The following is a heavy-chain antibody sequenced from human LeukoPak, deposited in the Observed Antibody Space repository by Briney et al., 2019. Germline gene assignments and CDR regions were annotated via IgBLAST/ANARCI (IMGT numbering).Heavy chain of an antibody. J-gene: IGHJ4*02. CDR2: ISWNSGSI. Sequence: PGRSLRLSCAASGFTFDDYAMHWVRQAPGKGLKWVSGISWNSGSIGYADSVKGRFTTSRDIAKNSLYLQMNSLRAEDTALYYCAKDYHYDRTYFDYWGQGTLVTVSS. CDR3: AKDYHYDRTYFDY. CDR1: GFTFDDYA. D-gene: IGHD3-3*01. V-gene: IGHV3-9*01.